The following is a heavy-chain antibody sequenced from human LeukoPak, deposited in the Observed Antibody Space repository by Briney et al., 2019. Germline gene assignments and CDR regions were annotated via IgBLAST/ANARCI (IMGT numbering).Heavy chain of an antibody. CDR1: GVRFSSYW. CDR3: VGGYGWLPDY. D-gene: IGHD6-19*01. J-gene: IGHJ4*02. V-gene: IGHV3-7*04. CDR2: IKQDGGEK. Sequence: PGGSLRLSCAVSGVRFSSYWMSWVRQAPGKGLEWVATIKQDGGEKFYVDSVKGRFTISRDNAKNSAYLQMNNLRVDDTAVYYCVGGYGWLPDYWGQGTLVTVSS.